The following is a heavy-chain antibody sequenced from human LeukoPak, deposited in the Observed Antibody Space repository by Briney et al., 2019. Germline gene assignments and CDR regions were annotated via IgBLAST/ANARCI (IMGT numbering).Heavy chain of an antibody. V-gene: IGHV3-23*01. CDR1: GFTFSSYA. CDR2: ISGSGGST. CDR3: ARDYLWSGSTHGGAFDI. Sequence: GGSLRLSCAASGFTFSSYAMSWVRQAPGKGLEWVSAISGSGGSTYYADSVKGRFTISRDNSKNTLYLQMNSLRAEDTAVYYCARDYLWSGSTHGGAFDIWGQGTMVTVSS. D-gene: IGHD3-10*01. J-gene: IGHJ3*02.